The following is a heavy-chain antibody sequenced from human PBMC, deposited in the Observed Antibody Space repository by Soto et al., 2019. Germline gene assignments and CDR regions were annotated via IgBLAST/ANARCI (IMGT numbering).Heavy chain of an antibody. CDR1: GFTFSSYA. V-gene: IGHV3-23*01. Sequence: GSLRLSCAASGFTFSSYAMSWVRQAPGKGLEWVSAISGSGGSTYHADSVKGRFTISRDNSKNTLYLQMNSLRAEDTAVYYCAKQEDWNYVLPTYFDYWGQGTLVTVSS. J-gene: IGHJ4*02. D-gene: IGHD1-7*01. CDR2: ISGSGGST. CDR3: AKQEDWNYVLPTYFDY.